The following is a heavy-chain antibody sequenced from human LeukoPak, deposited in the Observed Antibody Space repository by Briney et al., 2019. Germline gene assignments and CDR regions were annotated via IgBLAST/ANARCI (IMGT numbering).Heavy chain of an antibody. CDR2: ISSSSSYI. V-gene: IGHV3-21*01. J-gene: IGHJ4*02. CDR3: ARDEGYSGSPFDY. Sequence: GGSLRLSCAASGFTFSSYSMNWVRQAPGKGLEWVSSISSSSSYIYYADSVKGRFTISRDNAKNSLYPQMNSLRAEDTAVYYCARDEGYSGSPFDYWGQGTLVTVSS. D-gene: IGHD1-26*01. CDR1: GFTFSSYS.